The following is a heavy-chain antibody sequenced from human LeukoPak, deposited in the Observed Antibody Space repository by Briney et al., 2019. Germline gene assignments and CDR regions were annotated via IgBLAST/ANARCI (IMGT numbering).Heavy chain of an antibody. CDR3: ARELFYGDSFYYFYGLDV. CDR1: GFTSSSYW. D-gene: IGHD4-17*01. V-gene: IGHV3-74*01. J-gene: IGHJ6*02. CDR2: INSDGSST. Sequence: PGGSLRLSCAASGFTSSSYWMHWVRQAPGKGLVWVSRINSDGSSTSYADSVKGRFTISRDNAKNTLYLQMNSLRAEDTAVYYCARELFYGDSFYYFYGLDVWGQGTTVTVSS.